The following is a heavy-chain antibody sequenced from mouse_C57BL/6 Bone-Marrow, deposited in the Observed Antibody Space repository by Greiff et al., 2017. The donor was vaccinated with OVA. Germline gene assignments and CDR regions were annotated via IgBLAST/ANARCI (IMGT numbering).Heavy chain of an antibody. D-gene: IGHD2-4*01. J-gene: IGHJ4*01. CDR3: ARDAVDYGYAMDY. Sequence: EVTLMESGGGLVQSGRSLRLSCATSGFTFSDFYMEWVRQAPGKGLEWIAASRNKANDYTTEYSASVKGRFIVSRDTSQSILYLQMNALRAEDTAIYYCARDAVDYGYAMDYWGQGTSVTVSS. V-gene: IGHV7-1*01. CDR2: SRNKANDYTT. CDR1: GFTFSDFY.